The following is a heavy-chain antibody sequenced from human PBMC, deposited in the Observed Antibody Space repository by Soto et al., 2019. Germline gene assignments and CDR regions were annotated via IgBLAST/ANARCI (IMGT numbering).Heavy chain of an antibody. Sequence: GGSLRLSCAASGFTVSSNYMSWAGQAQGKGREWSSVIYSGGSAYYADPVKGRFTISRHNSKNTLYLQMNSLRAEDTAVYYCARAYNWNYYFDYWGQGTLVTVSS. J-gene: IGHJ4*02. CDR3: ARAYNWNYYFDY. D-gene: IGHD1-7*01. V-gene: IGHV3-53*04. CDR1: GFTVSSNY. CDR2: IYSGGSA.